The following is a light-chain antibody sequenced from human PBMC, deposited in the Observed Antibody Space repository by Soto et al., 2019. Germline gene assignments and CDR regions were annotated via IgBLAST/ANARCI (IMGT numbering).Light chain of an antibody. Sequence: QSALTQPASVSGSPGQSITISCTGTSSDIGDYDYVSWYQHLPGKAPKLLIFDVTHRPSGVSDRFSGSKSGTSASLAISGLQSEDEADYYCEAWDDSLNGPIFGGGTKLTVL. CDR3: EAWDDSLNGPI. CDR2: DVT. J-gene: IGLJ2*01. V-gene: IGLV2-14*01. CDR1: SSDIGDYDY.